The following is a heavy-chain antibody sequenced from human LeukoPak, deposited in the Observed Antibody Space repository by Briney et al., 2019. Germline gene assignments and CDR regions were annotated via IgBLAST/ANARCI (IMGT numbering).Heavy chain of an antibody. CDR2: INHSGST. J-gene: IGHJ4*02. CDR1: GGSFSGYY. V-gene: IGHV4-34*01. D-gene: IGHD3-9*01. Sequence: SETLSLTCAVYGGSFSGYYWSWIRQPPGKGLEWIGEINHSGSTNYNPSLKSRVTISVDTSKNQFSLKLSSGTAADTAVYYCARGRFTISDWGQGTLVTVSS. CDR3: ARGRFTISD.